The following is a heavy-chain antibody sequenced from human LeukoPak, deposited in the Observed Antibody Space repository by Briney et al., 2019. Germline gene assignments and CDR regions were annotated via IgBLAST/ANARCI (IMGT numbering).Heavy chain of an antibody. CDR3: ARGGSGDAFDY. Sequence: PSETLSLTCTVSDGSINKYYWSWIRQPPGKGLEWIGYVYYTGNTNYSPSLKSRGTISVDTSKNQFSLKLRSVTAADTAVYYCARGGSGDAFDYWGQGTLVIVSS. D-gene: IGHD2-21*02. CDR2: VYYTGNT. J-gene: IGHJ4*02. CDR1: DGSINKYY. V-gene: IGHV4-59*01.